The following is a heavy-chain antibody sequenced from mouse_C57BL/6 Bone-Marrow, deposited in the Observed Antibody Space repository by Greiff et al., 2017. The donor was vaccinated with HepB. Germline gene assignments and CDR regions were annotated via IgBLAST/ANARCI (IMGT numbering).Heavy chain of an antibody. V-gene: IGHV2-9*01. D-gene: IGHD2-12*01. CDR3: SRSYNSDPYAMDY. Sequence: VMLVESGPGLVAPSQTLSITCTVSGFSLTSYGVDWVSQPPGKGLEWLGVIWGGGSTNYNSALMYRLSISKDKSKSQVFLKMNRLQTEDTAMYYCSRSYNSDPYAMDYWGQGTSVTVSS. CDR1: GFSLTSYG. CDR2: IWGGGST. J-gene: IGHJ4*01.